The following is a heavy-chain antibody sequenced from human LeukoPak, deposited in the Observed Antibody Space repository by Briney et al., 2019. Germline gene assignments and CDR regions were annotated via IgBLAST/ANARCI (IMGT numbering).Heavy chain of an antibody. J-gene: IGHJ6*04. CDR2: ISCNENT. CDR3: AREASLVRGIFITRYGLDV. D-gene: IGHD3-10*01. V-gene: IGHV4-61*01. Sequence: PSETLSLTCTVSGGSVSSGTYYWTWIRQPPGKGLEWIAYISCNENTNYNPSLKSRLTISLDTSKNQFSLRLSSVTAADTAVYYCAREASLVRGIFITRYGLDVWGKGTTVTVSS. CDR1: GGSVSSGTYY.